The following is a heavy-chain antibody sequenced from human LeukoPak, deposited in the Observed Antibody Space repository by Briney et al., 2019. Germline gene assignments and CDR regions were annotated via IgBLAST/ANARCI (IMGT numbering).Heavy chain of an antibody. CDR2: IYYSGST. Sequence: SETLSLTCTVSGGSVSSGSYYWSWIRQPPGKGLEWIGYIYYSGSTNYNPSLKSRVTISVDTSKNQFSLKLSSVTAADTAEYYCARHGPYDILTGYYNWFDPWGQGALVTVSS. D-gene: IGHD3-9*01. V-gene: IGHV4-61*01. CDR3: ARHGPYDILTGYYNWFDP. CDR1: GGSVSSGSYY. J-gene: IGHJ5*02.